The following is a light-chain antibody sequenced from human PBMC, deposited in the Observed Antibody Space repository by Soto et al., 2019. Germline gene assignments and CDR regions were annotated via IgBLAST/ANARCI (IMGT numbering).Light chain of an antibody. CDR3: QQRTNWSWT. CDR1: QNVRFY. Sequence: EIVLTQSPATLSLSPGERATLSCRASQNVRFYLAWYQQKPGQTPRLLIYDASKRSSGIPARFSGSGSGTDFTLTISSLEPEDFAVYYGQQRTNWSWTFGRGTKVVVK. CDR2: DAS. J-gene: IGKJ1*01. V-gene: IGKV3-11*01.